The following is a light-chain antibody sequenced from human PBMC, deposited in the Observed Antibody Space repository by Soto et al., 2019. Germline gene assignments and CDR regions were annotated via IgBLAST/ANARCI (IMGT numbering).Light chain of an antibody. CDR3: QQYGTSPWT. Sequence: EIVLTQSPGTVSLSRGERLTLSCRASQSVKITYLAWFQQKPGQAPRLLLHGASSRATGIPDRFSGSGSGTDFTLTISRVEPEDSALYYCQQYGTSPWTFGQGTKVDSK. CDR1: QSVKITY. J-gene: IGKJ1*01. CDR2: GAS. V-gene: IGKV3-20*01.